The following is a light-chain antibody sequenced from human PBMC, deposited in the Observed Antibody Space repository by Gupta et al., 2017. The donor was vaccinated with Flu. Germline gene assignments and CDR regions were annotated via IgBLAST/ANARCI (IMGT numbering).Light chain of an antibody. CDR2: GGS. CDR1: QDINNH. J-gene: IGKJ4*01. Sequence: DIQMTQSPSSLSASVGDRVTITCQASQDINNHLNWYQHKPGKAPELLIYGGSYLETGVPSRFSGSGSGTDFTFAISSLHPEDVATYYCQQDDQIPIAFGGGTKVQIK. V-gene: IGKV1-33*01. CDR3: QQDDQIPIA.